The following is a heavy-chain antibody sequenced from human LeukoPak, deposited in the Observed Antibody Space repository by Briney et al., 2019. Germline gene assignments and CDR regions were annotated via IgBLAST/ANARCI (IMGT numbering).Heavy chain of an antibody. CDR1: GGTFSSYA. V-gene: IGHV1-69*04. Sequence: SVKVSCKASGGTFSSYAISWVRQAPGQGLEWMGRIIPILGIANYAQKFQGRVTITTDESTSTAYMELSSLRSEDTAVYYCAISPDRFPLWGQGTLVTVSS. D-gene: IGHD3-3*01. J-gene: IGHJ4*02. CDR3: AISPDRFPL. CDR2: IIPILGIA.